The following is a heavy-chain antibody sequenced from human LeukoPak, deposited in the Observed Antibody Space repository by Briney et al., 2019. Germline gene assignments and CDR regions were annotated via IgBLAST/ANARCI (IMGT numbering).Heavy chain of an antibody. V-gene: IGHV3-48*03. CDR2: ISSSGSTI. Sequence: GGSLRPSCAASGFTLSSFEMNWVRRAPGGGLGWVSYISSSGSTISYADPVKGRFTISRDNAKNSLYLQIASLRAEDTAVYYCAREGSGVVAVRGSDDWSQRTPVTVSS. CDR3: AREGSGVVAVRGSDD. J-gene: IGHJ4*02. D-gene: IGHD2-15*01. CDR1: GFTLSSFE.